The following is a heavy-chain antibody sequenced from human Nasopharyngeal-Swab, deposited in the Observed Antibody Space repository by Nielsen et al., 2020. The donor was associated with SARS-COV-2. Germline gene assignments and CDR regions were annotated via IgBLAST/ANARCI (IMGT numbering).Heavy chain of an antibody. J-gene: IGHJ5*02. CDR2: INHSGST. CDR1: GGSLSGYY. V-gene: IGHV4-34*01. D-gene: IGHD6-13*01. CDR3: ARGYSSSWYFCWFDP. Sequence: SETLSLTCAVYGGSLSGYYWSWIRQPPGKGLEWIGEINHSGSTNYNPSLKSRVTISVDTSKNQFSLKLSSVTAADTAVYYCARGYSSSWYFCWFDPWGQGTLVTVSS.